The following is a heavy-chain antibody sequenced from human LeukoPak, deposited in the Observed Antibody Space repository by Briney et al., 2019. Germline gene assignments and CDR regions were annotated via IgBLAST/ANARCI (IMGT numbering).Heavy chain of an antibody. D-gene: IGHD5-18*01. CDR1: GYTFTSYY. V-gene: IGHV1-46*01. J-gene: IGHJ1*01. Sequence: ASVKVSCKASGYTFTSYYMHWVRQAPGQGLEWMGIINPSGGSTGYAQKFQGRVTMTRDTSTSTVYMELSSLRSEDTAVYYCARDILGGYSYGDEYFQHWGQGTLVTVSS. CDR3: ARDILGGYSYGDEYFQH. CDR2: INPSGGST.